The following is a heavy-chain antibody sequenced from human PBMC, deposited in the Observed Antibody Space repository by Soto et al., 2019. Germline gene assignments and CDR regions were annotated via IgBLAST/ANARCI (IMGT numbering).Heavy chain of an antibody. Sequence: QVQLVQSGAEVKKPGSSVKVSCKASGGTFTDYTITWVRQAPGQGLEWMGRIIPVLDLSNYAQKFQGRVTITADKATTTSYMELSGLTSEDTAVYYCAIKLGPSAFDLWGRGTLVTVSS. J-gene: IGHJ2*01. V-gene: IGHV1-69*02. CDR2: IIPVLDLS. D-gene: IGHD1-26*01. CDR1: GGTFTDYT. CDR3: AIKLGPSAFDL.